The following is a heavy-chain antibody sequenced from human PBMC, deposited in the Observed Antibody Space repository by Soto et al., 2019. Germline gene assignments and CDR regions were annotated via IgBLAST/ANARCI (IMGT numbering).Heavy chain of an antibody. D-gene: IGHD2-15*01. J-gene: IGHJ6*02. V-gene: IGHV3-33*01. Sequence: QVQLVESGGGVVQPGRSLRLSCAASGFTFSSYGMHWVRQAPGKGLEWVAVIWYYGSNKYYADSVKGRFTICRDNSKHTLYLQRNSRSAADTAVYYCARGRYCSGGSCRTYYYYYGMDVLFQGTTVTVS. CDR2: IWYYGSNK. CDR3: ARGRYCSGGSCRTYYYYYGMDV. CDR1: GFTFSSYG.